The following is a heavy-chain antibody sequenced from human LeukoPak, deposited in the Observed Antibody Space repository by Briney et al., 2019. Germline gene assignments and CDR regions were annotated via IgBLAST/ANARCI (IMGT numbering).Heavy chain of an antibody. D-gene: IGHD5-18*01. CDR2: IYYSGST. V-gene: IGHV4-39*01. CDR1: GGSISSSSHC. J-gene: IGHJ4*02. Sequence: SETLSLTCTVSGGSISSSSHCWGWIRQPPGKGLEWIGSIYYSGSTYFNPSLKSRVTISVDTSKKQFSLTLSSVTAADTAVYYCASSALYYSYGLDCWGQGTLVTVS. CDR3: ASSALYYSYGLDC.